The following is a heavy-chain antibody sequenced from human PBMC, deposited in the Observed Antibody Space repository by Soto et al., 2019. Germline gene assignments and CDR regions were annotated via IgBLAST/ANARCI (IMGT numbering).Heavy chain of an antibody. CDR1: GGSISSYY. CDR2: IYYSGST. Sequence: SETLSLTCTVSGGSISSYYWSWIRQPPGKGLEWIGYIYYSGSTNYNPSLKSRVTISVDTSNNQSSLKLSSVTAADTAVYYCARDQREKRWLQFYRPRAFDIWGQGTMVTVSS. V-gene: IGHV4-59*01. CDR3: ARDQREKRWLQFYRPRAFDI. D-gene: IGHD5-12*01. J-gene: IGHJ3*02.